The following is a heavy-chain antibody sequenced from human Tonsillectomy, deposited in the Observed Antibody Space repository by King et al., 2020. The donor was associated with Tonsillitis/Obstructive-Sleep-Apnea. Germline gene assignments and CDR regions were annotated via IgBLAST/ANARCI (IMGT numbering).Heavy chain of an antibody. V-gene: IGHV1-46*01. CDR1: GYTFTSYY. D-gene: IGHD4-17*01. CDR2: INPSGGST. CDR3: ARGFRLRTEVDY. Sequence: QLVQSGAEVKKPGASVKVSCKASGYTFTSYYMHGVRQAPGQGLEWMGIINPSGGSTNYAQKFQVRVTMTRDTSTSTAYMELRSLRSEDTAGYYCARGFRLRTEVDYWGQGTLVTVSS. J-gene: IGHJ4*02.